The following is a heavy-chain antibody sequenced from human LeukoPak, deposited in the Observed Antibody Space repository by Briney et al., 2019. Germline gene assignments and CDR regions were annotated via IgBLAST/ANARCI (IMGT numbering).Heavy chain of an antibody. CDR2: ISSNGGST. V-gene: IGHV3-64*01. J-gene: IGHJ3*02. CDR3: ARPSGSYGHDAFDI. Sequence: GGSLRLSCAASGFTFSSYAMHWVRQAPGKGLEYVSAISSNGGSTYYANSVKGRFTISRDNSKNTLYLQMGSLRAEDMAVYYCARPSGSYGHDAFDIWGQGTMVTVSS. D-gene: IGHD1-26*01. CDR1: GFTFSSYA.